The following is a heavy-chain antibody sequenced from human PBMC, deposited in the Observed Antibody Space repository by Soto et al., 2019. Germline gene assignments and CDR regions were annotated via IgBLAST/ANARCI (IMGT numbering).Heavy chain of an antibody. Sequence: SETLSLTCTVSGGSINTFYWSWVRQPAGKGLEWIGRIFSSGSTSFNPSLESRVAMSVDTSKNHFSLNLSSVTAADMAVYYCAREGSYSAYNFAHGIQLWSFDFWGQGALVTVPQ. CDR3: AREGSYSAYNFAHGIQLWSFDF. J-gene: IGHJ4*02. V-gene: IGHV4-4*07. CDR2: IFSSGST. D-gene: IGHD5-12*01. CDR1: GGSINTFY.